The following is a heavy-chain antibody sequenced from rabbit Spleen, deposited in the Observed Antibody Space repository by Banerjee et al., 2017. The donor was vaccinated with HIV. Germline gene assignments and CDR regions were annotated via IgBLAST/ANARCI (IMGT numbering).Heavy chain of an antibody. Sequence: QEQLVESGGGLVQPGASLRLTCTASGVSFSGNSYMCWVRQAPGKGLEWIACIDTGSSGFTYFASWAKGRFTISKTSSTTVTLQMTSLTAADTATYFCARDGAGGSYFALWGPGTLVTVS. CDR1: GVSFSGNSY. J-gene: IGHJ4*01. V-gene: IGHV1S45*01. CDR3: ARDGAGGSYFAL. CDR2: IDTGSSGFT. D-gene: IGHD8-1*01.